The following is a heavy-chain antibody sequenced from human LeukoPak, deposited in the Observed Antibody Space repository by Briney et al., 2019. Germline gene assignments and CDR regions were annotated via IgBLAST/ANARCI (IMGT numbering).Heavy chain of an antibody. V-gene: IGHV3-21*01. CDR3: ARDRGYDPEDPQAFDI. Sequence: GGSLRLSCAASGFTFSSYSMNWVRQAPGKGLEWVSSISSSSSYIYYADSVKGRFTISRDNAKNSLYLQMNSLRAEDTAVYYCARDRGYDPEDPQAFDIWGQGTMVTVSS. CDR2: ISSSSSYI. D-gene: IGHD5-12*01. J-gene: IGHJ3*02. CDR1: GFTFSSYS.